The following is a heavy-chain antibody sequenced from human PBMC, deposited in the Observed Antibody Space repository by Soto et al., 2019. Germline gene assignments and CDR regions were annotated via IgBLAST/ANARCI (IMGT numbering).Heavy chain of an antibody. Sequence: GGSLRLSCAASGFTFSDYYMSWIRQAPGKGLEWVSYISSSGSTIYYADSVKGRFTISRDNAKNSLYLQMNSLRAEDTAVYYCARRAEYYHQGAFDIWGQGTMVTVSS. V-gene: IGHV3-11*01. CDR3: ARRAEYYHQGAFDI. CDR1: GFTFSDYY. D-gene: IGHD2-2*01. CDR2: ISSSGSTI. J-gene: IGHJ3*02.